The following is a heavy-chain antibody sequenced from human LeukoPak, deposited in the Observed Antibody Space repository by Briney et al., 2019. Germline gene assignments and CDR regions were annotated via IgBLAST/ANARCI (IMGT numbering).Heavy chain of an antibody. D-gene: IGHD1-26*01. CDR1: GFTFSSYA. V-gene: IGHV3-23*01. Sequence: PGGSLRLSCAASGFTFSSYAMSWVRQAPEKGLEWVSSTSDSGDSTYYADSVKGRFTISRDNSKKTLYLQMNSLRAEDTAIYYCAKLIQIVGASDDDYWGQGTLVTVSS. J-gene: IGHJ4*02. CDR3: AKLIQIVGASDDDY. CDR2: TSDSGDST.